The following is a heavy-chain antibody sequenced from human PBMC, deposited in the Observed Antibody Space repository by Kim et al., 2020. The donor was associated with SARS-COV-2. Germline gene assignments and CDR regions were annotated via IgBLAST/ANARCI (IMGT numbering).Heavy chain of an antibody. CDR3: ARSSGGFGEFRDD. V-gene: IGHV4-59*13. J-gene: IGHJ4*02. CDR1: GGSISSYY. D-gene: IGHD3-10*01. CDR2: IYYSGST. Sequence: SETLSLTCTVSGGSISSYYWSWIRQPPGKGLEWIGYIYYSGSTNYNPSLKSRVTISVDTSKNQFSLKLSSVTAADTAVYYCARSSGGFGEFRDDRGQGTLVTVSS.